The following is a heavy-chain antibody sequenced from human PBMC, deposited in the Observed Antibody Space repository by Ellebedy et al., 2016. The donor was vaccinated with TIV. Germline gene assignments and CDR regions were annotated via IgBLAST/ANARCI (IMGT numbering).Heavy chain of an antibody. V-gene: IGHV4-39*01. Sequence: MPSETLSLTCTVSGGSISSSSYYWGWIRQPPGKGLEWIGSIYYSGSTYYNPSLKSRVTISVDTSKNQFSLKLTSVTAADTAAYYCARHIPTDSGDNWFDPWGQGTLVTVSS. CDR3: ARHIPTDSGDNWFDP. CDR1: GGSISSSSYY. CDR2: IYYSGST. J-gene: IGHJ5*02. D-gene: IGHD4-17*01.